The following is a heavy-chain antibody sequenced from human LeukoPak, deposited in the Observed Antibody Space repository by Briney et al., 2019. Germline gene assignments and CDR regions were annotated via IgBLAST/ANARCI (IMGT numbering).Heavy chain of an antibody. Sequence: GGSLRLSCVVSGITLSNYAMSWVRQAPGKGLEWVSGISGGAISTNYADSVKGRFTISRDNSLNTLYLQMNSLRAEDPAVYYWAKESKSCDKDSSGYYYEFNWFDPWGQGTLVTVSS. CDR1: GITLSNYA. D-gene: IGHD3-22*01. CDR2: ISGGAIST. J-gene: IGHJ5*02. V-gene: IGHV3-23*01. CDR3: AKESKSCDKDSSGYYYEFNWFDP.